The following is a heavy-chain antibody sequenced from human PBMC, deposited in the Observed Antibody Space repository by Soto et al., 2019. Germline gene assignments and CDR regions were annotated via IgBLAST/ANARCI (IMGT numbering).Heavy chain of an antibody. CDR2: ISWNSGSI. CDR3: AKDTGNWNYVDY. Sequence: GGSLRLSCAASGFTFDDYAMHWVRQAPGKGLEWVSGISWNSGSIGYADSVKGRFTISRDNVKNSLYLQMNSLRAEDTALYYCAKDTGNWNYVDYWGQGTLVTVSS. CDR1: GFTFDDYA. J-gene: IGHJ4*02. D-gene: IGHD1-20*01. V-gene: IGHV3-9*01.